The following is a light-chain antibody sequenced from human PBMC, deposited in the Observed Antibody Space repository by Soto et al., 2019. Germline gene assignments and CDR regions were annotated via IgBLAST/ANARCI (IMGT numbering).Light chain of an antibody. J-gene: IGLJ1*01. CDR3: LSKTSTISYV. CDR2: EVS. Sequence: QSVLTQPPSASGTPGQRVTISCSGSSSNIGSNYVYWYQQLPGKVPKLLIHEVSNRPSGVSNRFSGSKSGNTASLTISGLQAEDEADYYCLSKTSTISYVFGTGTKVTVL. CDR1: SSNIGSNY. V-gene: IGLV1-47*01.